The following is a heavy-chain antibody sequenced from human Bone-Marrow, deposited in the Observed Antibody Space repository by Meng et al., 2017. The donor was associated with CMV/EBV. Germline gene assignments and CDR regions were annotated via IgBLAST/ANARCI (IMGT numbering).Heavy chain of an antibody. J-gene: IGHJ4*02. V-gene: IGHV3-20*01. CDR2: ISWNGGST. Sequence: AGFSFEDYGMSWVRQAPGKGLEWVSGISWNGGSTRYADSVKGRFTIYRDNAKNYLYLQMNSLRAEDTALYHCAKNYYNSGSSLSDYWGQGTLVTVSS. CDR3: AKNYYNSGSSLSDY. D-gene: IGHD3-10*01. CDR1: GFSFEDYG.